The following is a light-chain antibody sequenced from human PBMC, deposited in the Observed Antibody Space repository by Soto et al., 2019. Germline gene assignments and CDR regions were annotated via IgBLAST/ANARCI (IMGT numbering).Light chain of an antibody. CDR1: QSVSSY. CDR3: QQRSNWPPL. CDR2: DAS. V-gene: IGKV3-11*01. Sequence: EIVLTQSAATLSLSPGERATLSCRASQSVSSYLAWYQQKPGQAPRLLIYDASNRATGIPARFSGSGSGTDFTLTISSLEPEDFAVYYCQQRSNWPPLFGGGTQVEIK. J-gene: IGKJ4*01.